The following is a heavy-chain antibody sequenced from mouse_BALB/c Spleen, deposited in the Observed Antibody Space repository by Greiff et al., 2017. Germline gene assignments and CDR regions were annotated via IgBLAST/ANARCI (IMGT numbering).Heavy chain of an antibody. CDR2: ISYSGST. J-gene: IGHJ2*01. V-gene: IGHV3-2*02. D-gene: IGHD2-4*01. CDR1: GYSITSDYA. CDR3: VRGDYADY. Sequence: EVKLQESGPGLVKPSQSLSLTCTVTGYSITSDYAWNWIRQFPGNQLEWMGYISYSGSTSYNPSLKSRISITRDTSKNQFFLQLNSVTTEDTATYYCVRGDYADYWGQGTTLTVSS.